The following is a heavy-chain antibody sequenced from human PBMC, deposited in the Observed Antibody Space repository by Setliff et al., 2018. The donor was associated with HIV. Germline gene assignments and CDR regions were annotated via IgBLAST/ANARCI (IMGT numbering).Heavy chain of an antibody. V-gene: IGHV3-23*01. CDR1: GFTFSSYA. J-gene: IGHJ4*02. D-gene: IGHD6-13*01. Sequence: PGGSLRLSCAASGFTFSSYAMSWVRQAPGKGLEWVSAISGSDEYYTDSVKGRFTISRDNSKNTLYLQMNSLRAEDTAVYYCAKDHATSSWFTALLDYWGQGTLVTVSS. CDR2: ISGSDE. CDR3: AKDHATSSWFTALLDY.